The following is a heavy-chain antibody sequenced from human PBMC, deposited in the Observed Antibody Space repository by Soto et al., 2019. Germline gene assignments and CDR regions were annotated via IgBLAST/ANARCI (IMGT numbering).Heavy chain of an antibody. J-gene: IGHJ5*02. CDR3: ARGADYYDSRGP. D-gene: IGHD3-22*01. CDR1: GCSIISGGYF. Sequence: SETLSLTCAVSGCSIISGGYFWSWIRQPPGKGLEWIGEIYHSRSTYYNPSLKSRVTISVATSKNQASLKLSSVTAADTAVYYCARGADYYDSRGPWGQGTLVTAPQ. CDR2: IYHSRST. V-gene: IGHV4-30-2*01.